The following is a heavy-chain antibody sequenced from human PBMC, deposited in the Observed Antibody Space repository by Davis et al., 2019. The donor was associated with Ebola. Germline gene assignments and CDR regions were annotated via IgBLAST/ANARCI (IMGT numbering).Heavy chain of an antibody. CDR2: IIPIFGTA. CDR1: GGTFSSYA. CDR3: ARESRYQLLYVDY. Sequence: AASVQVSCKASGGTFSSYAISWVRQAPGQGLEWMGGIIPIFGTANYAQKFQGRVTITADKSTSTAYMELSSLRSEDTAVYYCARESRYQLLYVDYWGQGTLVTVSS. V-gene: IGHV1-69*06. J-gene: IGHJ4*02. D-gene: IGHD2-2*01.